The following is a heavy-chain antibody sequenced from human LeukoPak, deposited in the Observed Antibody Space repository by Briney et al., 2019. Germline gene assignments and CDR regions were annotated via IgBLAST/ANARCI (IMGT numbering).Heavy chain of an antibody. CDR2: IYYSGST. V-gene: IGHV4-59*01. CDR1: GASISSYY. CDR3: ARTRSLYDFWSGYYTLDY. J-gene: IGHJ4*02. D-gene: IGHD3-3*01. Sequence: SETLSLTCTVSGASISSYYWSWIRQPPGKGLEWIGYIYYSGSTNYNPSLKSRVTISVDTSKNQFSLKLSSVTAADTAVYYCARTRSLYDFWSGYYTLDYWGQGTLVTVSS.